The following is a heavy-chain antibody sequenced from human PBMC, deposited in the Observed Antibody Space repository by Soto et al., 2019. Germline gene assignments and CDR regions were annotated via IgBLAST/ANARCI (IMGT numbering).Heavy chain of an antibody. CDR1: GFTFSSYA. V-gene: IGHV3-23*01. D-gene: IGHD2-8*01. Sequence: EVQLLESGGGLVQPGGSLRLSCAASGFTFSSYAMSWVRQAPGKGLEWVSAISGSGGSTYYADSVKGRFTISRDNSKNTLDLQMNSLRAEDTAVYYCAKDLGYCTNGVCAFDYWGQGTLVTVSS. J-gene: IGHJ4*02. CDR2: ISGSGGST. CDR3: AKDLGYCTNGVCAFDY.